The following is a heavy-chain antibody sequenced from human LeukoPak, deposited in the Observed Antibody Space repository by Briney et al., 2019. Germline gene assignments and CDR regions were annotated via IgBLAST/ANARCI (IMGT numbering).Heavy chain of an antibody. CDR2: INPDGSTI. V-gene: IGHV3-74*01. CDR1: GFTFYNFR. J-gene: IGHJ4*02. Sequence: PRGSLKHLRGGFGFTFYNFREQWGAQAPGQGLVWVSRINPDGSTINYADSVKGRFTLSRDNAKNTVHPQMNSPRAEDTAVYVCAVAGNDRLEYRGQGTLVTVSS. D-gene: IGHD1-1*01. CDR3: AVAGNDRLEY.